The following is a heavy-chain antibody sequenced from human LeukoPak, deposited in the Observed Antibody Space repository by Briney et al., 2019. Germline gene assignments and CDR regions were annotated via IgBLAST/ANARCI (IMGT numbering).Heavy chain of an antibody. CDR2: IYSGGST. Sequence: GGSLRLXCAASGFTVSSNYMSWDRQAPGKGLEWVSVIYSGGSTYYADSVKGRFTISRDNSKNTLYLQMNSLRAEDTAVYYCARGLGLSGYFDYWGQGTLVTVSS. CDR1: GFTVSSNY. D-gene: IGHD2/OR15-2a*01. CDR3: ARGLGLSGYFDY. J-gene: IGHJ4*02. V-gene: IGHV3-66*02.